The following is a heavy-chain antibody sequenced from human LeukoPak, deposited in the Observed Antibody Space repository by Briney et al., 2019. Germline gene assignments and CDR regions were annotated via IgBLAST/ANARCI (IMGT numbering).Heavy chain of an antibody. CDR1: GFTFSDYY. CDR2: ISSSGSTI. CDR3: AKDWQQLASYFDY. V-gene: IGHV3-11*04. D-gene: IGHD6-13*01. J-gene: IGHJ4*02. Sequence: PGGSLRLSCAASGFTFSDYYMSWIRQAPGKGLEWVSYISSSGSTIYYADSVKGRFTISRDNAKNSLYLQMNSLRAEDTAVYYCAKDWQQLASYFDYWGQGTLVTVSS.